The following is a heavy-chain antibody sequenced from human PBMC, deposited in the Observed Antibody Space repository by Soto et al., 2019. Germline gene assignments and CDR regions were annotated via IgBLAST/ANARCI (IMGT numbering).Heavy chain of an antibody. CDR2: VFYTGFT. CDR1: GGSISGSYYY. Sequence: LSLTCAVSGGSISGSYYYWGWLRQSPGRGPEWIGSVFYTGFTSYNPSLESRVSVSVDTLKNQFSLKVSAVTAADTAVYYCASSQKGYNWNYFDHWGQGALVTVSS. V-gene: IGHV4-39*01. J-gene: IGHJ4*02. CDR3: ASSQKGYNWNYFDH. D-gene: IGHD1-20*01.